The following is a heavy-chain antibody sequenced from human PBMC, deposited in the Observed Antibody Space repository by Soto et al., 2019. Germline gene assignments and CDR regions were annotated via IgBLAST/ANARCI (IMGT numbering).Heavy chain of an antibody. D-gene: IGHD7-27*01. Sequence: SETLSLTCTVSGGSISSYYWSWIRQPPGKGLEWIGYIYYSGSTNYNPSLKSRVTISVDTSKNQFPLKLSSVTAADTAVYYCARRWGRTFDYWGQGILVTVS. CDR2: IYYSGST. V-gene: IGHV4-59*08. CDR3: ARRWGRTFDY. J-gene: IGHJ4*02. CDR1: GGSISSYY.